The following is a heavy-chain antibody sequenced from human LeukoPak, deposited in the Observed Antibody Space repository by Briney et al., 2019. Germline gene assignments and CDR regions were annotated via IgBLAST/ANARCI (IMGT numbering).Heavy chain of an antibody. D-gene: IGHD3-16*01. CDR1: GFTFSSYY. Sequence: PGGSLRLSCAASGFTFSSYYMSWVRQAPGKGLEWVANIKGDSGEKYYVDSVKGRFTISRDNAKNSLYLQMNSLRAEDTAVYYCAKEGTITAYNFDSWGQGTLVTVSS. V-gene: IGHV3-7*04. CDR2: IKGDSGEK. CDR3: AKEGTITAYNFDS. J-gene: IGHJ4*02.